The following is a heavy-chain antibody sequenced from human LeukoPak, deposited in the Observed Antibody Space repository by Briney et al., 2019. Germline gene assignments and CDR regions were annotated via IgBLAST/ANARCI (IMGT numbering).Heavy chain of an antibody. CDR3: ARDASTIRFDY. V-gene: IGHV7-4-1*02. J-gene: IGHJ4*02. CDR2: ITTNTGNP. Sequence: ASVKVSCKASGYTFTTHSINWLRQAPGQGLEWMGWITTNTGNPTYAQGFTGRFVFSLDTSVSTAYLLISSLKAEDTAVYYCARDASTIRFDYWGQGTLVIVSS. CDR1: GYTFTTHS. D-gene: IGHD5-24*01.